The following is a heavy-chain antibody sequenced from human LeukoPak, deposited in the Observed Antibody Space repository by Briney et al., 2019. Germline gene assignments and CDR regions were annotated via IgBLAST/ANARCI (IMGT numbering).Heavy chain of an antibody. CDR1: GFTFSSYS. D-gene: IGHD6-6*01. CDR3: ARGSYSSSSGYDY. CDR2: ISNRGTYI. Sequence: GGSLRLSCAASGFTFSSYSINWVRQAPGKGLEWVSSISNRGTYIYYADSAKGRFTISRDNAKNSLFLQMNSLRAEDTAVYYCARGSYSSSSGYDYWGQGTLVTVSS. J-gene: IGHJ4*02. V-gene: IGHV3-21*01.